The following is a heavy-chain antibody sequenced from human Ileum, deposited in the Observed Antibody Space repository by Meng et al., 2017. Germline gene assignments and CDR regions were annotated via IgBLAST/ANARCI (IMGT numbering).Heavy chain of an antibody. D-gene: IGHD3-10*01. CDR1: GGSFSSDNYY. CDR2: TYYNGSP. CDR3: ARERRHYYGSGSFDY. Sequence: QVQLQEAGPGLGKPAQTLSRTGRGSGGSFSSDNYYWTWIRQTPGKGLEWIGLTYYNGSPFYNPSLRSRVTISVDTSKDQFSLKLTSVTAADTAVYYCARERRHYYGSGSFDYWGQGILVTVSS. J-gene: IGHJ4*02. V-gene: IGHV4-30-4*01.